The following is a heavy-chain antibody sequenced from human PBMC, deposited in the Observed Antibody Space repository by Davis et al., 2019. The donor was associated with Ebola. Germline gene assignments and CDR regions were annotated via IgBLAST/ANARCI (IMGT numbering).Heavy chain of an antibody. CDR3: ARHSVVAVAGTAGFGY. Sequence: GESLKTPWKSSGYSFTSYWNSWVRQMPGKGLEWMGRIDPSDSYTNYSPSFQGHVTISADKSINTAYQQWGSLKASDTAMYYCARHSVVAVAGTAGFGYWGQGTLVTGSS. J-gene: IGHJ4*02. V-gene: IGHV5-10-1*01. CDR2: IDPSDSYT. CDR1: GYSFTSYW. D-gene: IGHD6-19*01.